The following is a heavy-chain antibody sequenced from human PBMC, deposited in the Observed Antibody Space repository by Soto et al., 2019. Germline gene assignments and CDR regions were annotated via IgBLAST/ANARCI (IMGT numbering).Heavy chain of an antibody. V-gene: IGHV3-23*01. CDR2: ISASGDST. Sequence: GHLLESGGGLVQPGGSLKLSCATSGVGFSNYGMSSVRQAPGKGLECFSGISASGDSTYYADPVKGRFTISGDNSKRTLYLQMNSLRAEDTAIYYCATDPRGPDYWGQGTQGTVS. J-gene: IGHJ4*02. CDR3: ATDPRGPDY. CDR1: GVGFSNYG.